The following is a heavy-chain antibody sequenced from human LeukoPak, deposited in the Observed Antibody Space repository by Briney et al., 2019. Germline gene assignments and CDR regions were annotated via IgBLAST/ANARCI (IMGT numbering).Heavy chain of an antibody. CDR3: ARGFRGAGTNY. CDR1: GGSISSGDYY. J-gene: IGHJ4*02. V-gene: IGHV4-39*07. D-gene: IGHD6-19*01. CDR2: INHSGST. Sequence: SETLSLTCTVSGGSISSGDYYWSWIRQPPGKGLEWIGEINHSGSTNYNPSLKSRVTISVDTSKNQFSLKLSSVTAADTAVYYCARGFRGAGTNYWGRGTLVTVSS.